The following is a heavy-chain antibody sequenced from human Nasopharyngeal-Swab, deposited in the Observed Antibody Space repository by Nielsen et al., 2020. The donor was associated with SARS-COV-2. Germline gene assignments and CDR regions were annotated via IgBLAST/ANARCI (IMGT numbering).Heavy chain of an antibody. J-gene: IGHJ6*02. D-gene: IGHD3-10*01. V-gene: IGHV4-59*12. CDR3: ARDRGIAYGSGSYYRRYYYGMDV. CDR1: GGSISSYY. CDR2: INYSGST. Sequence: SETLSLTCTVSGGSISSYYWSWIRQPPGKGLEWIGYINYSGSTNDTPPLKSRVTISVDTSKNRFSLKLSSVTAADTAVYYCARDRGIAYGSGSYYRRYYYGMDVWGQGTTVTVSS.